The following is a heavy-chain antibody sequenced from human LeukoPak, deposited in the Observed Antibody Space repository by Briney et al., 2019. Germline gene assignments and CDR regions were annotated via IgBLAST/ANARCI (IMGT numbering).Heavy chain of an antibody. V-gene: IGHV4-59*01. D-gene: IGHD1-26*01. J-gene: IGHJ3*02. CDR1: GGSMSRFL. CDR2: IYYSGST. CDR3: ARGSFDAFDI. Sequence: SETLSLTCAVSGGSMSRFLWSWIRQPAGKGLEWIGYIYYSGSTNYNPSLKSRVTIPVDTSENQFSLELSSVTAADTAVYYCARGSFDAFDIWGQGTMVTVSS.